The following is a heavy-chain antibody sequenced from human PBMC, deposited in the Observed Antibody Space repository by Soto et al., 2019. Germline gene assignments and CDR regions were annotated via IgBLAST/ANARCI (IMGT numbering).Heavy chain of an antibody. J-gene: IGHJ5*02. CDR2: IIPILGIA. CDR1: GGTFSSYT. CDR3: AHGRWEESRDGYRCWFDP. Sequence: QVQLVQSGAEVKKPGSSVKVSCKASGGTFSSYTISWVRQAPGQGLEWMGRIIPILGIANYAPKFQGRVTITAEKSTSTAYMELSSLRSEYTAVYYCAHGRWEESRDGYRCWFDPWGQGTLVTVSS. V-gene: IGHV1-69*02. D-gene: IGHD5-12*01.